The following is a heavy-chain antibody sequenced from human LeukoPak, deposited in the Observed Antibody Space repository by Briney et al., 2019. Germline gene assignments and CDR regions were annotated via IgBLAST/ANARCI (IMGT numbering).Heavy chain of an antibody. Sequence: GESLKISCKGSGYSFTSYWIGWVRQIPGKGLEWMGIIYPGDSDTRYSPPFQGQVTISADTSISTAYLQWSSLKASDTAMYYCARHRTTATTLNYYMDVWGKGTTVTISS. V-gene: IGHV5-51*01. D-gene: IGHD5-24*01. CDR2: IYPGDSDT. J-gene: IGHJ6*03. CDR1: GYSFTSYW. CDR3: ARHRTTATTLNYYMDV.